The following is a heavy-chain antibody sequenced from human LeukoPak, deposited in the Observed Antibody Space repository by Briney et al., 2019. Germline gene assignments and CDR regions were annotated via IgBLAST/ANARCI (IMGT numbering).Heavy chain of an antibody. V-gene: IGHV3-30*03. CDR3: ARGCYGEYVCLDN. J-gene: IGHJ4*02. Sequence: GGSLRLSCAASGFTFSSYGMNWVRQAPGKGLEWVAVISYDGSNKYYADSVKGRFTISRDNSKNTLYLQMNSLRAADTAVYYCARGCYGEYVCLDNWGQGALVTVSS. CDR2: ISYDGSNK. CDR1: GFTFSSYG. D-gene: IGHD4-17*01.